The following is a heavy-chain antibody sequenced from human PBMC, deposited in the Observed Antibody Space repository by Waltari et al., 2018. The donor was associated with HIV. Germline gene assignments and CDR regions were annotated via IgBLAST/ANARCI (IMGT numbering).Heavy chain of an antibody. CDR1: GFTFSSYA. J-gene: IGHJ6*02. CDR3: AKDLLHFPENGMDV. V-gene: IGHV3-23*01. CDR2: FSGSGGST. D-gene: IGHD2-15*01. Sequence: EVQLLESGGGLVQPGGSLRLSCAASGFTFSSYAMSWVRQAPGKGLEWVSTFSGSGGSTYYADSVKGRFTISRDNSKTTLYLQMNSLRAEDTAVYYCAKDLLHFPENGMDVWGQGTTVTVSS.